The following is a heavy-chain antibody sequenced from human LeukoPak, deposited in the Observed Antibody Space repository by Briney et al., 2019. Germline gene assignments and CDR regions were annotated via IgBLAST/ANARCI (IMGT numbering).Heavy chain of an antibody. V-gene: IGHV4-59*01. CDR1: GGSISSYY. Sequence: PSETLSLTCTVSGGSISSYYWSWIRQPPGKGLEWIGYIYYSGSTNYNPSLKSRVTISVDTSKNQFSLKLSSVTAADTAVYYCARDRLRGDYGVSGWFDPWGQGTLVTVSS. J-gene: IGHJ5*02. CDR2: IYYSGST. D-gene: IGHD4-17*01. CDR3: ARDRLRGDYGVSGWFDP.